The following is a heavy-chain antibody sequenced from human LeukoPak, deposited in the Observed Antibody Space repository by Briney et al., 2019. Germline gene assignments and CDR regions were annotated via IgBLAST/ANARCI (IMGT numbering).Heavy chain of an antibody. J-gene: IGHJ4*02. V-gene: IGHV3-49*04. D-gene: IGHD6-13*01. CDR1: GFNFGDYA. Sequence: PGRSLRLSCTASGFNFGDYAMSWVRQAPGKGLEWVGFIRSKAYGGTTEYAASVKGRFTISRDDSKSIAYLQMNSLKTEDTGVYYRTRDSRSGYSSRGGDYWGQGTLVTVSS. CDR3: TRDSRSGYSSRGGDY. CDR2: IRSKAYGGTT.